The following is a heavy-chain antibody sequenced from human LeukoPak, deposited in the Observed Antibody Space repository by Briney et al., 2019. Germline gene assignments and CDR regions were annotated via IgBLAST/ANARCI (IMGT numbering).Heavy chain of an antibody. CDR3: ARARRDYYGSGSIDY. CDR2: IYHSGST. D-gene: IGHD3-10*01. J-gene: IGHJ4*02. Sequence: SETLSLTCAVSGGSISSGGYSWSWIRQPPGKGLEWIGYIYHSGSTYYNPSLKSRVTISVDRSKNQFSLKLSSVTAADTAVYYCARARRDYYGSGSIDYWGQGTLVTVPS. V-gene: IGHV4-30-2*01. CDR1: GGSISSGGYS.